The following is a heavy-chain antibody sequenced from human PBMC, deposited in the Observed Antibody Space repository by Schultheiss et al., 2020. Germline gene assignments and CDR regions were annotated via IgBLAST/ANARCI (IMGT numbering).Heavy chain of an antibody. V-gene: IGHV1-2*02. CDR1: GYTFTSYY. Sequence: ASVKVSCKASGYTFTSYYMHWVRQAPGQGLEWMGWINPNNGGTIYAQKFQGRVTMTRDTSISTAYMELSSLRSDDTAVYYCARGPGTGGYDYWGQGSLVTVAS. J-gene: IGHJ4*02. CDR3: ARGPGTGGYDY. D-gene: IGHD1-26*01. CDR2: INPNNGGT.